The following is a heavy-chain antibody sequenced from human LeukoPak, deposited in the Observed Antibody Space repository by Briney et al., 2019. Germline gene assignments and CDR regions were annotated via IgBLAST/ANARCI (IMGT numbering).Heavy chain of an antibody. CDR2: IYPGDSDT. V-gene: IGHV5-51*01. J-gene: IGHJ6*02. CDR1: GYSFTSYW. D-gene: IGHD2-2*01. Sequence: GESLKISCKGFGYSFTSYWIAWVRQMPGKGLEWMGIIYPGDSDTRYSPSFQGQVTFSADKSIGTAYLQWSSLKASDTAMYYCARVSQYRNYGMDVWGQGTTVTVSS. CDR3: ARVSQYRNYGMDV.